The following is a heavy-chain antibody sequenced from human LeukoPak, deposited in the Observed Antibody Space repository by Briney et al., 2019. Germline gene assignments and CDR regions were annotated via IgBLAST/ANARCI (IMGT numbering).Heavy chain of an antibody. Sequence: GGSLRLSCAASGFTFSSYWMSWVRQAPGKGLEWVANIKQDGSEKYYVDSVKGRFTISRDNAKNSLYLQMNSLRAEDTAVYYCAKDLRSIMIVVVIPPDYWGQGTLVTVSS. CDR1: GFTFSSYW. V-gene: IGHV3-7*01. D-gene: IGHD3-22*01. J-gene: IGHJ4*02. CDR2: IKQDGSEK. CDR3: AKDLRSIMIVVVIPPDY.